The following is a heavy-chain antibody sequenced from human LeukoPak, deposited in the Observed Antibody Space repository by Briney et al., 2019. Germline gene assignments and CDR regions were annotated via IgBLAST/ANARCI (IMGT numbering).Heavy chain of an antibody. CDR2: ISGSGGST. CDR1: GFTFSSYA. V-gene: IGHV3-23*01. D-gene: IGHD3-22*01. Sequence: GGSLRLSCTASGFTFSSYAMSWVRQAPGKGLEWVSAISGSGGSTYYADSVKGRFTISRDNSKNTLYLQMNSLRAEDTAVYYCAKKSDYDSSENFDYWGQGTLVTVSS. J-gene: IGHJ4*02. CDR3: AKKSDYDSSENFDY.